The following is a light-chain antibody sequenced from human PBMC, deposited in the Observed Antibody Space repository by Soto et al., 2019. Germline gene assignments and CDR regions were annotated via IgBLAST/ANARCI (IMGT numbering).Light chain of an antibody. CDR1: QSVAGY. Sequence: ELVLTQSPATLSLSPGESATLSCRASQSVAGYLAWYQQKPGQGPRLLIYDSSTRATGTPARFRGSGSGTDFTLTISSLEPEDFAIHLCQHQSNWRMYTFGQGTKLEIK. CDR3: QHQSNWRMYT. V-gene: IGKV3-11*01. J-gene: IGKJ2*01. CDR2: DSS.